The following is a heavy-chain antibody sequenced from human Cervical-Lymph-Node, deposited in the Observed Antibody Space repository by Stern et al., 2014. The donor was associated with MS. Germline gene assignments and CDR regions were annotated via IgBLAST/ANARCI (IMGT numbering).Heavy chain of an antibody. CDR1: GFTFSSSG. V-gene: IGHV3-33*01. CDR2: IWYDGSNR. CDR3: AREGGNTAEYFQH. J-gene: IGHJ1*01. D-gene: IGHD4-23*01. Sequence: VQLLESGGGVVQPGRSLRLSCAASGFTFSSSGMHWVRQAPGKGLEWRAIIWYDGSNRYYADSVKGRFTISRDNSKNTLYLQMNSLRAEDTAVYYCAREGGNTAEYFQHWGQGTLVTVSS.